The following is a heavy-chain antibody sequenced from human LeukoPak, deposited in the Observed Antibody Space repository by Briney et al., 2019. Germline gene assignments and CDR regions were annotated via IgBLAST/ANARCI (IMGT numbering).Heavy chain of an antibody. D-gene: IGHD6-13*01. V-gene: IGHV3-23*01. CDR2: ISGSGGST. CDR1: GFTYTKHA. CDR3: AKTSMEIAAAGPYKRYFDY. J-gene: IGHJ4*02. Sequence: PGRSLRLSCAASGFTYTKHAMHWVRQAPGKGLEWVSAISGSGGSTYYADSVKGRFTISRDNSKNTLYLQMNSLRAEDTAVYYCAKTSMEIAAAGPYKRYFDYWGQGTLVTVSS.